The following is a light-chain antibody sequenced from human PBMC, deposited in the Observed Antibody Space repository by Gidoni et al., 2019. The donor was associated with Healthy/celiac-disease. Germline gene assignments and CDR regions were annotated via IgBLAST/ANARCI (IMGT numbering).Light chain of an antibody. Sequence: DIQMTQSPSSLSASVGDRVTITCRASQSISSYLNWYQQKPGKAPKLLIYAASSLQSGVPSRFSGSGSGTVFTLTISSLQPEDFATYYCQQSYSTSRTFXGXTKVEIK. J-gene: IGKJ4*01. CDR2: AAS. CDR1: QSISSY. V-gene: IGKV1-39*01. CDR3: QQSYSTSRT.